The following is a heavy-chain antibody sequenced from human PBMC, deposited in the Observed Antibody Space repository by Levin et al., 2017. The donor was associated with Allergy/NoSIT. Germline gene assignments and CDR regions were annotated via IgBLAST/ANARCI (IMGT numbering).Heavy chain of an antibody. CDR3: ANWNHVDY. J-gene: IGHJ4*02. CDR2: IKNSGST. Sequence: LGESLKISCEVSEFTFSSYAMSWVRQAPGKGLEWVSCIKNSGSTYYADSVRGRFTISRDNSKNTVYLQMNSLRVEDSATYYCANWNHVDYWGQGILVTVSS. D-gene: IGHD1-14*01. V-gene: IGHV3-23*01. CDR1: EFTFSSYA.